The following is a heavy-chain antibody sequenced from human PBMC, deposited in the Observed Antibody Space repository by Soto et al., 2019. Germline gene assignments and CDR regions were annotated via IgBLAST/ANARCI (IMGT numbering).Heavy chain of an antibody. V-gene: IGHV3-30-3*01. D-gene: IGHD2-2*01. J-gene: IGHJ4*02. CDR2: ISYDGSNK. CDR3: ARDKEVVPAAMYAY. Sequence: PGGSLRRSCAASGFTFSSYAMHWVRQAPGKGLEWVAVISYDGSNKYYADSVKGRFTISRDNSKNTLYLQMNSLRAEDTAVYYCARDKEVVPAAMYAYWGQGTLVTVSS. CDR1: GFTFSSYA.